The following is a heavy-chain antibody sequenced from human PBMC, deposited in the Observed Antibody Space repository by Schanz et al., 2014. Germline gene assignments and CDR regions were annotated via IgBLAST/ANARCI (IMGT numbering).Heavy chain of an antibody. CDR1: GYTFTSYD. V-gene: IGHV1-8*02. Sequence: QVQLVQSGAEVKKPGASVRVSCKASGYTFTSYDINWVRQAPGQGLEWMGWMNPNSGNTGYAQNFQGRLTVTRDTSTSTVNMELSSLRSEDTAVYYCARGGFFDSTSFDSWGQGTLVTVSS. J-gene: IGHJ4*02. CDR2: MNPNSGNT. CDR3: ARGGFFDSTSFDS. D-gene: IGHD2-2*01.